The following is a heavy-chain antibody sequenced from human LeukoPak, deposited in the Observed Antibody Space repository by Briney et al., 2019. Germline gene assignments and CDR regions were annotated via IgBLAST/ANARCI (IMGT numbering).Heavy chain of an antibody. CDR3: AGSRGYSGYVDAFDI. J-gene: IGHJ3*02. CDR1: GFTFSSYA. Sequence: GGSLRLSCAASGFTFSSYAMSWVRQAPGKGLEWVSAISGSGGSTYYADSVKGRFTISRDNSKNTLYLQMNSLRAEDTAVYYCAGSRGYSGYVDAFDIWGQGTMVTVSS. CDR2: ISGSGGST. D-gene: IGHD5-12*01. V-gene: IGHV3-23*01.